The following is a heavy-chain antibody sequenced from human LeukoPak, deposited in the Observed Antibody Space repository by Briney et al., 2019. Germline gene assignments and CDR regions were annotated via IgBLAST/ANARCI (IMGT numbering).Heavy chain of an antibody. CDR1: GFTFSSYS. CDR2: ISSSSSYI. J-gene: IGHJ6*03. Sequence: PGGSLRLSCAASGFTFSSYSMNWVRQAPGKGLEWVSSISSSSSYIYYADSVKGRFTISRDNAKNSLYLQMNSLRAEDTAVYYCARDGYCSGGSCSSSEYYYYYMDVWGKGTTVTVSS. D-gene: IGHD2-15*01. V-gene: IGHV3-21*01. CDR3: ARDGYCSGGSCSSSEYYYYYMDV.